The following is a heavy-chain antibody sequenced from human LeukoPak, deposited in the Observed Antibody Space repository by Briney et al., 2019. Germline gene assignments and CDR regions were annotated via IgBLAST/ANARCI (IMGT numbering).Heavy chain of an antibody. D-gene: IGHD5-18*01. J-gene: IGHJ3*02. CDR2: ISYDGSNK. CDR3: AQTADTAMGDAFDI. Sequence: QPGRSLRLSCAASGFTFSSYAMHWVRQAPGKGLEWVAVISYDGSNKYYADSVKGRFTISRDNSKNTLYLQMNSLRAEDTAVYYCAQTADTAMGDAFDIWGQGTMVTVSS. V-gene: IGHV3-30-3*01. CDR1: GFTFSSYA.